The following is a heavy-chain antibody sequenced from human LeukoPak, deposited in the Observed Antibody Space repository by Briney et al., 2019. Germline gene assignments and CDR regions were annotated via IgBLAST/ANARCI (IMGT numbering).Heavy chain of an antibody. Sequence: PGGSLRLSCAASGFTVSSSYMSWVRQAPGKGLEWVSIIYSGGSTYYADSVKGRFTISRDNSKNTLYLQMNSLRAEDTAVYYCAKRIVPAAIPGKYFQHWGQGTLVTVSS. CDR1: GFTVSSSY. D-gene: IGHD2-2*02. CDR3: AKRIVPAAIPGKYFQH. J-gene: IGHJ1*01. V-gene: IGHV3-66*01. CDR2: IYSGGST.